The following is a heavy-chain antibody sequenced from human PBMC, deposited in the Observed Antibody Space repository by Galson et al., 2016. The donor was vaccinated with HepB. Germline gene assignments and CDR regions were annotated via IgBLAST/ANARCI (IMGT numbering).Heavy chain of an antibody. D-gene: IGHD1/OR15-1a*01. J-gene: IGHJ4*02. CDR2: IFYTGNT. CDR3: ARTGATGTTYIDY. CDR1: GDSISSGKYH. Sequence: EPLSLTCTVSGDSISSGKYHWGWIRQPPGKGLAWIGTIFYTGNTYYNPSLKSRLSIAVDKSKNTLSLNLTSVTAADTAFYYCARTGATGTTYIDYWGQGILVTVSS. V-gene: IGHV4-39*02.